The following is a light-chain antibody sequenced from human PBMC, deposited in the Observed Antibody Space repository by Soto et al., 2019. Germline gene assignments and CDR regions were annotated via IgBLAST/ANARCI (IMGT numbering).Light chain of an antibody. CDR1: ISDVGAYNY. CDR2: EVS. V-gene: IGLV2-14*01. Sequence: QSVLTQPASVSGSPGQSITISCTGSISDVGAYNYVSWYQQHPGKAPKLVIYEVSNRPSGVAFRFSGSKSGNTASLTISGLQAEDEGDYFCCSYAGSTTLYVFGTGTKVTVL. CDR3: CSYAGSTTLYV. J-gene: IGLJ1*01.